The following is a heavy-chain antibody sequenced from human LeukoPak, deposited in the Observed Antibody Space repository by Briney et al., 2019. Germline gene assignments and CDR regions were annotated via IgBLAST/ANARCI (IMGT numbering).Heavy chain of an antibody. CDR2: IYSGGTT. J-gene: IGHJ4*02. CDR3: SSGWGAWVEYRGSTLEY. CDR1: GFTVSSNY. D-gene: IGHD4-23*01. Sequence: GGSLRLSCAASGFTVSSNYMSWVRQAPGKGLEWVSVIYSGGTTYYADSVKGRFSISRYNSKTTLYLQMNRMSAEATDVYYCSSGWGAWVEYRGSTLEYWGQGTLVTVSS. V-gene: IGHV3-66*01.